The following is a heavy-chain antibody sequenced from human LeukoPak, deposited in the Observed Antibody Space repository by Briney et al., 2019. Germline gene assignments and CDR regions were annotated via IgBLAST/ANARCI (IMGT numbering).Heavy chain of an antibody. CDR2: IASDGSST. V-gene: IGHV3-74*01. Sequence: GGSLRLSCAASGFTFSSYWMNWVRQAPGKGLVWVSCIASDGSSTTYADSVKGRFSISRDNAKNTLYLQMNSLRVEDTAVYYCARGRPHGNDYWGQGTLVTVSS. CDR3: ARGRPHGNDY. CDR1: GFTFSSYW. J-gene: IGHJ4*02. D-gene: IGHD4-23*01.